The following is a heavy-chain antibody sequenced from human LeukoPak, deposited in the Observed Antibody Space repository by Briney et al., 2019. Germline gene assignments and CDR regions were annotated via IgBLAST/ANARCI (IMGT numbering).Heavy chain of an antibody. V-gene: IGHV4-39*01. J-gene: IGHJ4*02. CDR2: IYYSGST. Sequence: SETLSLTCTVSGGSFSISSYYWGWIRQPPEKGLEWIGSIYYSGSTYYNPSLKSRVTVSVDTSKNQFSLKLSSVTAADTAVYFCAVTIAAPTLYFDYWGQGTLVTVSS. CDR1: GGSFSISSYY. CDR3: AVTIAAPTLYFDY. D-gene: IGHD6-6*01.